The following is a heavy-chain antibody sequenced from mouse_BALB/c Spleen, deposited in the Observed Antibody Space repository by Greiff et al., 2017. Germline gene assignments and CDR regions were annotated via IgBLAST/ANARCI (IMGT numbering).Heavy chain of an antibody. V-gene: IGHV5-9-3*01. Sequence: EVKLVESGGGLVKPGGSLKLSCAASGFTFSSYAMSWVRQTPEKRLEWVATISSGGSYTYYPDSVKGRFTISRDNAKNTLYLQMSSLRSEDTAMYYCARHQLGQGRGFDYWGQGTTLTVSS. D-gene: IGHD4-1*02. CDR2: ISSGGSYT. CDR1: GFTFSSYA. CDR3: ARHQLGQGRGFDY. J-gene: IGHJ2*01.